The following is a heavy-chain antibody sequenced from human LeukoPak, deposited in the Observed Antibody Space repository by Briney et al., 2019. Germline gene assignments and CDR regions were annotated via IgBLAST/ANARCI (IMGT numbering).Heavy chain of an antibody. CDR2: IYHSGST. D-gene: IGHD6-13*01. Sequence: SETLSLTCAVSGGSISSGGYSWSWIRQPPGKGLEWIGYIYHSGSTYYNPSLKSRVTISVDRSKNQFSLKLSSVTAADTAVYYCARVDIVAASGIDYWGQGTLVTVSS. CDR1: GGSISSGGYS. CDR3: ARVDIVAASGIDY. J-gene: IGHJ4*02. V-gene: IGHV4-30-2*01.